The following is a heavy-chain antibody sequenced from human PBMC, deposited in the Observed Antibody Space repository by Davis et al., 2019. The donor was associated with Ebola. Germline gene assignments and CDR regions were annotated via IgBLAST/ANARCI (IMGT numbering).Heavy chain of an antibody. CDR3: SVGDYERPFEF. J-gene: IGHJ4*02. D-gene: IGHD4-17*01. V-gene: IGHV3-7*01. Sequence: GGSLRLSCAASGFTFNSFWMNWVSQAPGKGLEWVADIMQDGSEEVYVDSVEGRFSIARDNPRNLLYLQMDSRRAEDTAVYYCSVGDYERPFEFWGQGTVVTVSP. CDR2: IMQDGSEE. CDR1: GFTFNSFW.